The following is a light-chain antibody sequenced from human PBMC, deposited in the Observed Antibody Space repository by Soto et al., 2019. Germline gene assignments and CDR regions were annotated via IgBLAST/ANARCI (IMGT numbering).Light chain of an antibody. Sequence: QSALTQPASVSASPGQSIAISCSGTSSDVGAYDYVSWYQHHPGTAPKLIIYEVTYRPSGVSNRFSASKSGNTASLTISGLQAEDEADYYCSSYTRRSTYVFGTGTKVTVL. CDR3: SSYTRRSTYV. V-gene: IGLV2-14*01. CDR2: EVT. J-gene: IGLJ1*01. CDR1: SSDVGAYDY.